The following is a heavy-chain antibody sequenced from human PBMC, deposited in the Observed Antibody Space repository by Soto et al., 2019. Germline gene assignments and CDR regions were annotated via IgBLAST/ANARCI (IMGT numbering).Heavy chain of an antibody. CDR3: AKDRIRGTSYFDY. J-gene: IGHJ4*02. CDR1: GFSFNTYG. CDR2: ISYNGDKT. V-gene: IGHV3-30*18. Sequence: QVQLLESGGGVVQPGRSLRLSCAASGFSFNTYGMHWVRQAPGKGLEWVAVISYNGDKTFYADSVKGRFTISRDNSQSTLYIQMISLRPEDTAVYYCAKDRIRGTSYFDYWGQGTLVTFSS. D-gene: IGHD6-6*01.